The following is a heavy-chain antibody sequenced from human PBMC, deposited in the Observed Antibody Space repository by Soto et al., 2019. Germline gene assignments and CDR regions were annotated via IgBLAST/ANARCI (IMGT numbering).Heavy chain of an antibody. CDR2: IIPFFGTK. Sequence: QVQLVQSGAEVKKPGSSVKVSCKASGGAFSSYSISWVRQSPGQGLEWMGGIIPFFGTKYYAQKFRGRVTITAGDSTSTVYMELNGLRSDDTALYYCANYIGNSWLDHWGQGIVVNVSS. D-gene: IGHD1-1*01. CDR1: GGAFSSYS. J-gene: IGHJ5*02. V-gene: IGHV1-69*01. CDR3: ANYIGNSWLDH.